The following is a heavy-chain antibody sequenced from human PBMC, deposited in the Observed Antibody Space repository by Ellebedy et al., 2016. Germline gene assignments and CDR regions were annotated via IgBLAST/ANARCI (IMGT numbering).Heavy chain of an antibody. V-gene: IGHV3-30-3*01. J-gene: IGHJ4*02. CDR3: AREGRELRLGFDY. D-gene: IGHD1-26*01. CDR2: ISYDGSNK. Sequence: GGSLRLXXGASGFTFSDYAMSWVRQIPGKGLEWVAVISYDGSNKYYADSVKGRFTISRDNSKNTVYLQMNSLRREDTAVYYCAREGRELRLGFDYWGQGTLVTVSS. CDR1: GFTFSDYA.